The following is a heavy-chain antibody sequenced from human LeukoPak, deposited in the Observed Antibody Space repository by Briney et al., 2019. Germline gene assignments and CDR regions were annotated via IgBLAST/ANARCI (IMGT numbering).Heavy chain of an antibody. CDR2: IYYSGST. CDR3: ARDSGYSYGYGFDP. J-gene: IGHJ5*02. CDR1: GGSISSYY. D-gene: IGHD5-18*01. Sequence: PSETLSLTCTVSGGSISSYYWGWIRQPPGRGLEWIGYIYYSGSTNYNPSLKSRVTISVDMSKNQFSLKLSSVTAADTAVYYCARDSGYSYGYGFDPWGQGTLVTVSS. V-gene: IGHV4-59*01.